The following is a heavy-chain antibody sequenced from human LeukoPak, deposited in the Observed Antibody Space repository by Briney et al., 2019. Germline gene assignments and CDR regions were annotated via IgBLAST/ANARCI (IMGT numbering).Heavy chain of an antibody. V-gene: IGHV4-30-2*01. CDR1: GGSISSGGYS. CDR2: IYHSGTS. Sequence: PSQTLSLTCAVSGGSISSGGYSWSWIRQPPGTGLEWIGYIYHSGTSYYNPSLKSRVTISVDRSKNQFSLKLSSVTAADTAVYYCASGYSGYDLVGRAFDIWGQGTMVTVSS. J-gene: IGHJ3*02. CDR3: ASGYSGYDLVGRAFDI. D-gene: IGHD5-12*01.